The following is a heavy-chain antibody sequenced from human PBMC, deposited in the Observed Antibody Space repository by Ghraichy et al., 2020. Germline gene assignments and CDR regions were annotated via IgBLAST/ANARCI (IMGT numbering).Heavy chain of an antibody. CDR3: AKPDSSGYYSEYFQH. CDR2: ISGSGGST. Sequence: GESLRLSCAASGFTFSSYAMSWVRQAPGKGLEWVSAISGSGGSTYYADSVKGRFTISRDNSKNTLYLQMNSLRAEDTAVYYCAKPDSSGYYSEYFQHWGQGTLVTVSS. D-gene: IGHD3-22*01. J-gene: IGHJ1*01. CDR1: GFTFSSYA. V-gene: IGHV3-23*01.